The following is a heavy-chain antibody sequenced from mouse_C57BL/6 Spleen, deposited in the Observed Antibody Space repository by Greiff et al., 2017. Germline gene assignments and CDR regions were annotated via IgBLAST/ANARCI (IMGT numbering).Heavy chain of an antibody. V-gene: IGHV1-82*01. CDR2: IYPGDGDT. CDR1: GYAFSSSW. J-gene: IGHJ2*01. D-gene: IGHD1-1*01. Sequence: VKLMESGPELVKPGASVKISCKASGYAFSSSWMNWVKQRPGKGLEWIGRIYPGDGDTNYNGKFKGKATLTADKSSSTAYMQLSSLTSEDSAVYFCARLDTTVVADYWGQGTTRTVSS. CDR3: ARLDTTVVADY.